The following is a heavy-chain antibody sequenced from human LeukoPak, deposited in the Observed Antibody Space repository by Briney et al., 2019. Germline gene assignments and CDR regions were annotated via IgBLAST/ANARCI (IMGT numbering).Heavy chain of an antibody. Sequence: GASVKVSCKASGYTFTRYYMHWVRQAPGQGLEWMGWINPNSGGTNYAQKFQGRVTMTRNTPISTAYMELSSLRSEDTAVYYCARPADMVATIPYYWGQGTLVTVSS. CDR3: ARPADMVATIPYY. CDR2: INPNSGGT. V-gene: IGHV1-2*02. D-gene: IGHD5-12*01. CDR1: GYTFTRYY. J-gene: IGHJ4*02.